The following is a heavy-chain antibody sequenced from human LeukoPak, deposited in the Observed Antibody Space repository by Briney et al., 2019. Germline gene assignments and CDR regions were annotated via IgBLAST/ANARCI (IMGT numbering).Heavy chain of an antibody. CDR2: IYNSGNT. CDR1: GDSISSYS. J-gene: IGHJ4*02. D-gene: IGHD5-18*01. V-gene: IGHV4-59*08. CDR3: ARQTRYNYGPAFDF. Sequence: SETLSLTCTASGDSISSYSWSWIRQPPGKGLEWIGDIYNSGNTNYNPSLKGRVTMPVSTSKNQFSLSLSSVTAADTAVYYCARQTRYNYGPAFDFWGQGALVTVSS.